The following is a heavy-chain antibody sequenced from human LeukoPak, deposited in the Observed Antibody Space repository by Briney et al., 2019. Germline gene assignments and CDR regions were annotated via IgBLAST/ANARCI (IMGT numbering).Heavy chain of an antibody. CDR2: IYYSGST. D-gene: IGHD3-22*01. Sequence: SETLSLTCTVSGGSISSGGYSWSWIRQHPGKGLEWIGYIYYSGSTYYNPSLKSRVTISVDTSKNQFSLKLSSVTAADTAVYYCARGTYYYDSSGYPSALDIWGQGTMVTVSS. J-gene: IGHJ3*02. CDR3: ARGTYYYDSSGYPSALDI. V-gene: IGHV4-31*03. CDR1: GGSISSGGYS.